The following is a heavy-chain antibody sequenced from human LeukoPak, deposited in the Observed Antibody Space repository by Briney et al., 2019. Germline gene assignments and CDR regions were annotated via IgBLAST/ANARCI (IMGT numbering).Heavy chain of an antibody. CDR1: GYTFTGYY. V-gene: IGHV1-2*02. CDR2: INPDSGVT. J-gene: IGHJ4*02. D-gene: IGHD3-16*02. Sequence: GASVKVSCKASGYTFTGYYMHWVRQAPGQGLEWVAWINPDSGVTNYAQNFQGRVTVTRDTSISTAYMELTRVRSDDTGVYYCARVIAGTPSFAYWGQGTLVTVSS. CDR3: ARVIAGTPSFAY.